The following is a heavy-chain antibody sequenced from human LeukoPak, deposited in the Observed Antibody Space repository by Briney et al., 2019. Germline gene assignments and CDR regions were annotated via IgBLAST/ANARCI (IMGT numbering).Heavy chain of an antibody. Sequence: SGTLSLTCAVSGGSISSTNWWSWVRQPPGKGLEWIGEISHSGSTNYNPSLKSRVTISVDTSKNQFSLKLSSVTAADTAVYYCARVSGYCSNGVCRFDYWGQGTLVTVSS. CDR1: GGSISSTNW. D-gene: IGHD2-8*01. J-gene: IGHJ4*02. CDR3: ARVSGYCSNGVCRFDY. V-gene: IGHV4-4*02. CDR2: ISHSGST.